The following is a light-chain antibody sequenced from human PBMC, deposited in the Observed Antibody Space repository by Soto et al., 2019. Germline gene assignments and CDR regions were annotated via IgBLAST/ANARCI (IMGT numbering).Light chain of an antibody. CDR1: QSVSRY. J-gene: IGKJ4*01. V-gene: IGKV3-11*01. Sequence: EIGLTQSPATLSLSPGDRATLSCRASQSVSRYLAWYQQKPGQAPRLLIHDTSTRATGVPDTFSGGGSGTEFPLTISSLEPEDSAMYYCQQRFSWPPTFGGGTHVEIK. CDR3: QQRFSWPPT. CDR2: DTS.